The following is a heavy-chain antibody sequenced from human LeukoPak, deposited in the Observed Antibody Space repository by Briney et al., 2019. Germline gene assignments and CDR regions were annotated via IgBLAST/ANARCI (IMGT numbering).Heavy chain of an antibody. V-gene: IGHV4-34*01. CDR2: INHSGST. J-gene: IGHJ4*02. CDR1: GGSFSGYY. CDR3: ARLALDCTNGVCYTTPFDY. Sequence: SETLSLTCAVYGGSFSGYYWSWIRQPPGKGLEWIGEINHSGSTDYNPSLKSRVTISVDTSKNQFSLKLSSVTAADTAVYYCARLALDCTNGVCYTTPFDYWGQGTLVTVSS. D-gene: IGHD2-8*01.